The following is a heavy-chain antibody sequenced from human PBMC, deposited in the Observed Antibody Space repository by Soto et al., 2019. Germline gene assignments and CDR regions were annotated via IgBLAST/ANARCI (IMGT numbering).Heavy chain of an antibody. Sequence: EVQLVESGGGLVQPGRSLRLSCAASGFTFDDYAMHWVRQAPGKGLEWVSGISWNSGSIGYADSVKGRFTISRDNAKISLYLQMDSLRAEDTALYYCAKEGGSYGDYEPNGFDYWGQGTLVTVSS. J-gene: IGHJ4*02. CDR1: GFTFDDYA. D-gene: IGHD4-17*01. CDR3: AKEGGSYGDYEPNGFDY. V-gene: IGHV3-9*01. CDR2: ISWNSGSI.